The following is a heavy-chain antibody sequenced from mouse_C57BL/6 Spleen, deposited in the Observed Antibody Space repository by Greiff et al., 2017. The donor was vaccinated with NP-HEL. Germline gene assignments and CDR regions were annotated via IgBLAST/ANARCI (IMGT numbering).Heavy chain of an antibody. J-gene: IGHJ2*01. CDR2: IDPSDSYT. CDR3: ARPLYYGSSSDY. Sequence: QVQLKQPGAELVRPGTSVKLSCKASGYTFTSYWMHWVKQRPGQGLEWIGVIDPSDSYTNYNQKFKGKATLTVDTSSSTAYMQLSSLTSEDSAVYYCARPLYYGSSSDYWGQGTTLTVSS. V-gene: IGHV1-59*01. CDR1: GYTFTSYW. D-gene: IGHD1-1*01.